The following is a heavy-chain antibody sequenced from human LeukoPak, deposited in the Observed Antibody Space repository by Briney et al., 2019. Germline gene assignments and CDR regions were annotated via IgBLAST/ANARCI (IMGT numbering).Heavy chain of an antibody. Sequence: SETLSLTCTVSGGSVSSGSYYWSWIRQPPGKGLEWIGYIYYSGSTYYNPSLKSRVTISVDTSKNQFTLKLSSVTAADTAVYYCVLASSAAIGAFDIWGQGTMVTVSS. D-gene: IGHD2-2*02. J-gene: IGHJ3*02. V-gene: IGHV4-61*01. CDR1: GGSVSSGSYY. CDR3: VLASSAAIGAFDI. CDR2: IYYSGST.